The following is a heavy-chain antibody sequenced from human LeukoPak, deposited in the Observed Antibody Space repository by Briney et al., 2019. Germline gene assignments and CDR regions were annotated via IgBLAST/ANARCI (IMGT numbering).Heavy chain of an antibody. J-gene: IGHJ4*02. D-gene: IGHD3-22*01. V-gene: IGHV1-69*04. CDR1: GGTFISYA. Sequence: ASVKVSCKASGGTFISYAISWVRQAPGQGLEWMGRIIPILGIANYAQKFQGRVTITADKSTSTAYMELSSLRSEDTAVYYCARAASGYPFDYWGQGTLVTVSS. CDR3: ARAASGYPFDY. CDR2: IIPILGIA.